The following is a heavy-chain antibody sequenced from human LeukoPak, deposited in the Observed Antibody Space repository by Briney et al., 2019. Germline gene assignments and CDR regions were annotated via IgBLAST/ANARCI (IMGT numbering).Heavy chain of an antibody. V-gene: IGHV1-2*06. D-gene: IGHD6-19*01. CDR1: GYTFTDYY. J-gene: IGHJ5*02. CDR2: INPNNGGT. CDR3: AREVVEAVAGTGFDP. Sequence: ASVKVSCKASGYTFTDYYMHWVRQAPGQGLEWMGRINPNNGGTNYAQKFQGRVTMTRATSISTAYMELSRLRSEDTAVYYCAREVVEAVAGTGFDPWGQGTLVTVSS.